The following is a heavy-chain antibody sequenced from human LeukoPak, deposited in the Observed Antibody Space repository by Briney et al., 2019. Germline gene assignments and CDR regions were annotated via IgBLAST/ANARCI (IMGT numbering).Heavy chain of an antibody. D-gene: IGHD2-15*01. V-gene: IGHV1-2*03. CDR1: GYTFTVHY. Sequence: LEPSVKLSCKASGYTFTVHYMHWVRQARGQGLEGMGWINPDSGATHYAQKFHGRVTVTRDTSINTASMELSRLISDDTAVYYCVRDNPQSSGGVFDIWGQGTMVTVSS. CDR3: VRDNPQSSGGVFDI. CDR2: INPDSGAT. J-gene: IGHJ3*02.